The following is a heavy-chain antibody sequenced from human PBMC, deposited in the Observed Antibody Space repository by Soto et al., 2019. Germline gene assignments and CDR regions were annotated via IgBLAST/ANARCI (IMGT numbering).Heavy chain of an antibody. Sequence: GGSLRLSCAASGLTFRSYSMNWVGQAPGKGLEWVSYISISGTAIYYADSVKGRFTISRDDAKNSLYLQMNSLRDEDTSVYYCARDNGIAGSFDPWGQGALVTVSS. D-gene: IGHD6-13*01. CDR1: GLTFRSYS. V-gene: IGHV3-48*02. CDR3: ARDNGIAGSFDP. CDR2: ISISGTAI. J-gene: IGHJ5*02.